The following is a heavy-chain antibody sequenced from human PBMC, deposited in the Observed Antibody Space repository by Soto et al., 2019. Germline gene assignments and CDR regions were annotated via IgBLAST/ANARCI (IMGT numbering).Heavy chain of an antibody. Sequence: QVQLVQSGAEVKKPGSSVKVSCKASGGTFSSYAISWVRQAPGQGLEWMGGIIPIFGTADYAQKFQGRVTITAHTSTSAAYMQLSSLRSADTALYYWARNGGVEDYSPFDYWGQGTLVTVSS. CDR2: IIPIFGTA. CDR1: GGTFSSYA. V-gene: IGHV1-69*14. D-gene: IGHD4-4*01. CDR3: ARNGGVEDYSPFDY. J-gene: IGHJ4*02.